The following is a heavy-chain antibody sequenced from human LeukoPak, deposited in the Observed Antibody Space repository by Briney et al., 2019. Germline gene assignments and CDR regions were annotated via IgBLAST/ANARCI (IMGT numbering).Heavy chain of an antibody. CDR3: ARYRGRSGSRFDY. Sequence: SETLSLTCAVHGGSLSAYLWGWGRQRPGKGVEWSGEINHSASTNYNPSLKTRVTISVDTSKNQFSLQLSSVTAADTAVYYCARYRGRSGSRFDYWGQGTLVTGSS. D-gene: IGHD1-26*01. V-gene: IGHV4-34*01. CDR1: GGSLSAYL. J-gene: IGHJ4*02. CDR2: INHSAST.